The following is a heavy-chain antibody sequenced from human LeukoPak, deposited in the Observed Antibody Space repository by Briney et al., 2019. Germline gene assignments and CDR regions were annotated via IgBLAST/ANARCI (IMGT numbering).Heavy chain of an antibody. Sequence: SETLSLTCAVYGGSFSSYYWGWIRQPPGKGLEWIGSIYYSGSTYYNPSLKSRVTISVDTSKNQFSLKLSSVTAADTAVYYCARQRVGSGSYWYFDYWGQGTLVTVSS. D-gene: IGHD3-10*01. CDR1: GGSFSSYY. V-gene: IGHV4-39*01. CDR3: ARQRVGSGSYWYFDY. CDR2: IYYSGST. J-gene: IGHJ4*02.